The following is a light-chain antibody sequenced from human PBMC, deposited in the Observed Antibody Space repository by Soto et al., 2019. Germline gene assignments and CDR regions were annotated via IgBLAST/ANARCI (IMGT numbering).Light chain of an antibody. CDR1: QSVLHTSNNTNY. CDR2: WAS. CDR3: QQYYSAPWT. V-gene: IGKV4-1*01. J-gene: IGKJ1*01. Sequence: DIVMNQSPASLPVSLGERATINCKYSQSVLHTSNNTNYLAWFQQKPGQPPRLLIYWASTRGSGVPDRFSGSWSVSDFTLTISSLQAEDVAVYAGQQYYSAPWTVGQGTRVEIK.